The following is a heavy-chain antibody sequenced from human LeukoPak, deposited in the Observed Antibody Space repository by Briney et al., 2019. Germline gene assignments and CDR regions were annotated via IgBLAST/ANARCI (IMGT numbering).Heavy chain of an antibody. CDR2: TYYRSKWSS. Sequence: SQTLSLTCAISGDSVSSNSAAWNWLRQSPSRGLEWLGRTYYRSKWSSDYAVSMESRIITNSDTSKNQFSLQLNSVTPEDTAVYYCARGRSWPLDYWGQGNLVTVSS. CDR1: GDSVSSNSAA. J-gene: IGHJ4*02. CDR3: ARGRSWPLDY. V-gene: IGHV6-1*01. D-gene: IGHD6-13*01.